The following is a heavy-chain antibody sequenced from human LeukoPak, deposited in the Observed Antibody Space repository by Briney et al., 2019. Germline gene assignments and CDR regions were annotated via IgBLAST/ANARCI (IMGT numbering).Heavy chain of an antibody. J-gene: IGHJ4*02. D-gene: IGHD6-19*01. CDR2: INTDGSTT. Sequence: GGSLRLSCAASGFTFSAFWMHWVRQAPGEGLMWVSRINTDGSTTGYADSVKGRFTISRDNAKNTLYLQMNSLRVEDTAVYYCTREFSSGSFDYWGQGTLVTVSS. CDR1: GFTFSAFW. V-gene: IGHV3-74*01. CDR3: TREFSSGSFDY.